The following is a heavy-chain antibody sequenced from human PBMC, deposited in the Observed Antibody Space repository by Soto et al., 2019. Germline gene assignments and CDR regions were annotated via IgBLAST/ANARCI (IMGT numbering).Heavy chain of an antibody. CDR3: ARDASYYDILTGYRIYGMDV. Sequence: SETLSLTCTVSGGSISSGDYYWSWIRQPPGKGLEWIGYIYYSGSTYYNPSLKSRVTISVDTSKNQFSLKLSSVTAADTAVYYCARDASYYDILTGYRIYGMDVWGQGTTVTVSS. V-gene: IGHV4-30-4*01. CDR1: GGSISSGDYY. CDR2: IYYSGST. J-gene: IGHJ6*02. D-gene: IGHD3-9*01.